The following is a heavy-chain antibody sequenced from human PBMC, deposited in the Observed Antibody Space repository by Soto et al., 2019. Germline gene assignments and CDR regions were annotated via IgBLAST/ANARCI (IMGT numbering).Heavy chain of an antibody. CDR2: INTGNGNT. V-gene: IGHV1-3*04. Sequence: QVQIVQSGAEVKKPGASVKVSCTTSGYTFTLYTIHWVRQAPGQRLEWMGWINTGNGNTKYSQRFQGRVTMSRDTSTSTAYMELSSLTSEDTAVYYCAKLGGGYIFGPYLDYWGQGTLVTVSS. J-gene: IGHJ4*02. D-gene: IGHD5-18*01. CDR3: AKLGGGYIFGPYLDY. CDR1: GYTFTLYT.